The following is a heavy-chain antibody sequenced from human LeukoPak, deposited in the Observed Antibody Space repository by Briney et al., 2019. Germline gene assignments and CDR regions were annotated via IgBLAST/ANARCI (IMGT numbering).Heavy chain of an antibody. CDR3: AREMGITMIDY. J-gene: IGHJ4*02. CDR2: ISSSSSYI. CDR1: GFTFSSYS. V-gene: IGHV3-21*01. Sequence: GWSLRLSCAASGFTFSSYSMNWVRQAPGKGLEWVSSISSSSSYIYYADSVKGRFTISRDKAKNSLYLQMNSLRAEDTAVYYCAREMGITMIDYWGQGTLVTVSS. D-gene: IGHD3-22*01.